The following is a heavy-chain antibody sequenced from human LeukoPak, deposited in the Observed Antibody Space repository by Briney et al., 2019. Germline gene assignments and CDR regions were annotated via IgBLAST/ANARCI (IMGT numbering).Heavy chain of an antibody. CDR3: ARESTTNDGSGLDY. D-gene: IGHD5/OR15-5a*01. J-gene: IGHJ4*02. V-gene: IGHV4-34*01. Sequence: SETLSLTCAVYGGSFSSYYWSWIRQPPGKGLEWIGEINHSGSTNYNPSLKSRVTISVDTSKNQFSLKLSSVTAADTAVYYCARESTTNDGSGLDYWGQGTLVTVSS. CDR1: GGSFSSYY. CDR2: INHSGST.